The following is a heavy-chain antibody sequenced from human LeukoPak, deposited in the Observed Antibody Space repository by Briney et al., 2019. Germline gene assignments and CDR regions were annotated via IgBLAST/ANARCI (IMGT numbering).Heavy chain of an antibody. J-gene: IGHJ3*02. CDR3: ARQDSDYYDSSGYYAGAFDI. CDR1: GYTFTSYA. D-gene: IGHD3-22*01. Sequence: ASVKVSCKASGYTFTSYAIQWVRQAPGQRLEWMGWINAGHGNTKYSQNFQGRVTMTTDTSTSTAYMELRSLRSDDTAVYYCARQDSDYYDSSGYYAGAFDIWGQGTMVTVSS. CDR2: INAGHGNT. V-gene: IGHV1-3*01.